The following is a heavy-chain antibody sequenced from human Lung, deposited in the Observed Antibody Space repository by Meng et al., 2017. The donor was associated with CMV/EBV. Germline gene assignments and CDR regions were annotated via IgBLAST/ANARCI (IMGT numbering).Heavy chain of an antibody. D-gene: IGHD2-15*01. CDR2: ISWNSGRV. CDR1: GFTFDDYA. V-gene: IGHV3-9*01. CDR3: AKDSSSVCYYGTDV. J-gene: IGHJ6*02. Sequence: SXKISCAASGFTFDDYAMHWVRQAPGKGLEWVSCISWNSGRVGYSDSVKGRFTLSRDNAKNSLYPQMNSLRGDDTALYYFAKDSSSVCYYGTDVWGQGTTVTVSS.